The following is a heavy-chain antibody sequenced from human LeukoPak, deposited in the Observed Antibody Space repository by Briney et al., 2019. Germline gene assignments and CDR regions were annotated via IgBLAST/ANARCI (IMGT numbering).Heavy chain of an antibody. CDR2: MNPNSGNT. CDR1: GYTFTSYD. V-gene: IGHV1-8*01. J-gene: IGHJ4*02. Sequence: ASVKVSCKASGYTFTSYDINWVRQATGQGLEWMGWMNPNSGNTGYAQKFQGRVTMTRNASISTAYMELSSLRSEDTAVYYCARDYDPLTGYSHFDLWGQGTLVTVSS. CDR3: ARDYDPLTGYSHFDL. D-gene: IGHD3-9*01.